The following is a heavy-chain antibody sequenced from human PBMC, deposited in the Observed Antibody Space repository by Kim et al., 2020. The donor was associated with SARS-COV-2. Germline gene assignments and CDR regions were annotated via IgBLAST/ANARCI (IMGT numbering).Heavy chain of an antibody. D-gene: IGHD2-2*01. J-gene: IGHJ4*02. V-gene: IGHV2-70*11. CDR3: ARIRCDDSSTSCQAAYFDY. Sequence: SGPTLVKPTQTLILTCTFSGFSLNTRGMCVSWIRQPPGKALEWLARIDWDNDKYYTTSLRTRLTISKDTSKNRVVLTMTNMDPVDRATYYCARIRCDDSSTSCQAAYFDYWGQGTLVTVSA. CDR1: GFSLNTRGMC. CDR2: IDWDNDK.